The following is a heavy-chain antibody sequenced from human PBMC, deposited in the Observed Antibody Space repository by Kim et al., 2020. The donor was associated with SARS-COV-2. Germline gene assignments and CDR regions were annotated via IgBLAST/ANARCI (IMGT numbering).Heavy chain of an antibody. J-gene: IGHJ6*02. Sequence: YAASVKGRFSISRDDSKNTLYLQMNSLRAEDTAVYYCAKLKTSSCYSAMDVWGQGTTVTVSS. CDR3: AKLKTSSCYSAMDV. D-gene: IGHD2-2*02. V-gene: IGHV3-23*01.